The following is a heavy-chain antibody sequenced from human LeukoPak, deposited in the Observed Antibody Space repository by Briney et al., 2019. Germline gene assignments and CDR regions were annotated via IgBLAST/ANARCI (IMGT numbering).Heavy chain of an antibody. V-gene: IGHV4-34*01. CDR2: INHSGST. Sequence: SETLSLTCAVYGGSFSGYYWSWIRQPPGKGLEWIGEINHSGSTNYNPSLKSRVTISVDTSKNQFSLKLSSVTAADTAVYYCARLDTTMVWGTDAFDIWGQGTMVTVSS. D-gene: IGHD3-10*01. J-gene: IGHJ3*02. CDR3: ARLDTTMVWGTDAFDI. CDR1: GGSFSGYY.